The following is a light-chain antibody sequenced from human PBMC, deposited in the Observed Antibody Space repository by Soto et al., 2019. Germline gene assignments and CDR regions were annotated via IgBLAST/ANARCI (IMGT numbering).Light chain of an antibody. J-gene: IGKJ2*01. CDR3: QHYAGSPMYT. CDR1: QSVSSSY. CDR2: GVS. V-gene: IGKV3-20*01. Sequence: EIVLTQSPGTLSLSPGERATLSCRASQSVSSSYLAWYQQKPGQAPRLLIYGVSSRATGIPDRFSGSGSGTDFTLTISRLEPEDFAVYYCQHYAGSPMYTFGQGTKLEIK.